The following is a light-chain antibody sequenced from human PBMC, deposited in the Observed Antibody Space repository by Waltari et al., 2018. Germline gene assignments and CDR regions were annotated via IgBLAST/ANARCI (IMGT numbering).Light chain of an antibody. V-gene: IGKV3-20*01. CDR3: QKYVNLPAT. CDR2: DAS. J-gene: IGKJ1*01. Sequence: DIVLTHSPAPLSLSPRERASLFCRASQGVGKYLAWYPQKPGQAPSLVRYDASTRATGIPGRFSGRGSGTDFSLTISRLEPEDFAVYYCQKYVNLPATFGQGTRVEIK. CDR1: QGVGKY.